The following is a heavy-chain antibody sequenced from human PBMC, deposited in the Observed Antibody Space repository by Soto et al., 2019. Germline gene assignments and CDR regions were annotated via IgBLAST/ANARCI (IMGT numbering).Heavy chain of an antibody. CDR3: ARGTDYTQIGSHQYGLHV. CDR2: LYYSGST. V-gene: IGHV4-59*02. D-gene: IGHD5-12*01. J-gene: IGHJ6*02. Sequence: SETLSLTCTVSGGSVNSYCWSWIRQPPGKGMEWIGYLYYSGSTSYNPSLKSRVTMSVDMSKNQFSLTLTSVTAADTAVYYCARGTDYTQIGSHQYGLHVCGQGTTVTVS. CDR1: GGSVNSYC.